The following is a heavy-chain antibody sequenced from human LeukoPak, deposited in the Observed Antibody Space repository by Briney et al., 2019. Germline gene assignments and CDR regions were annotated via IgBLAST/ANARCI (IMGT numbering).Heavy chain of an antibody. J-gene: IGHJ4*02. D-gene: IGHD3-10*01. Sequence: SETLSLTCTVSGGSISSYYWSWIRQPPGKGLEWIGYIYYSGSTNYNPSLKSRVTISVDTSKNQFSLKLSSVTAADTAVYYCARSSYGSGSYLFDCWGQGTLVTVSS. CDR1: GGSISSYY. CDR3: ARSSYGSGSYLFDC. V-gene: IGHV4-59*01. CDR2: IYYSGST.